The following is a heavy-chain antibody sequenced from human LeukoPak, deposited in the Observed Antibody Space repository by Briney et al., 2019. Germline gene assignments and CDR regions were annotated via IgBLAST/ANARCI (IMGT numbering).Heavy chain of an antibody. D-gene: IGHD3-3*01. J-gene: IGHJ5*02. CDR1: GFTFSSYG. V-gene: IGHV3-30*02. CDR2: IRYDESNK. CDR3: AREAHYDFWSGYSQGNWFDP. Sequence: GGSLRLSCAASGFTFSSYGMHWVRQAPGKGLEWVAFIRYDESNKYYADSVKGRFTISRDNAKNSLYLQMNSLRAEDTAVYYCAREAHYDFWSGYSQGNWFDPWGQGTLVTVSS.